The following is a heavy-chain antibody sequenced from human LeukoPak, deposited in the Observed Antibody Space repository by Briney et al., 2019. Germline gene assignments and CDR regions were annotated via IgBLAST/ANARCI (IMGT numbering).Heavy chain of an antibody. CDR3: ARAGQHNFWSGYYFDY. D-gene: IGHD3-3*01. CDR1: GITVSSNY. J-gene: IGHJ4*02. Sequence: PGGSLRLSCAASGITVSSNYMSWVRQAPGKGLEWVSLIYSDGSTYYADSVKGRFTISRDNSKNTLYLQMNSLRAEDTAVYYCARAGQHNFWSGYYFDYWGQGTLVTVSS. V-gene: IGHV3-66*01. CDR2: IYSDGST.